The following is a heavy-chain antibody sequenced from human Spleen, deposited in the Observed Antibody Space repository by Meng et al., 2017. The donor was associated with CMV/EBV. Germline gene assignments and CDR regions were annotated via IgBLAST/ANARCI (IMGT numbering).Heavy chain of an antibody. CDR2: ITWDGGRT. V-gene: IGHV3-43*01. D-gene: IGHD2-15*01. CDR3: AKEMGFCSGASCFPPDY. CDR1: GFTFDDYT. Sequence: GESLKISCATSGFTFDDYTLHWVRQVPGKGLEWVSLITWDGGRTDYADSVRGRFTVSRDNSKTSLFLHMKSLRTEDTAFHYCAKEMGFCSGASCFPPDYWGQGTLVTVSS. J-gene: IGHJ4*02.